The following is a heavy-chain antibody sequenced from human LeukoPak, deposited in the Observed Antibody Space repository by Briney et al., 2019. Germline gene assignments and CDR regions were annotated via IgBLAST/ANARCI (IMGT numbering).Heavy chain of an antibody. D-gene: IGHD1-26*01. V-gene: IGHV3-23*01. J-gene: IGHJ4*02. CDR1: GFTFSSYA. CDR3: AKDRSGSYFIRPDY. Sequence: GGSLRLSCAASGFTFSSYAMHWVRQAPGKGLEWVSAINGGGGSTYYADSVKGRFAISRDNSKNTLYLQMNSLRAEDAAVYYCAKDRSGSYFIRPDYWGQGTLVTVSS. CDR2: INGGGGST.